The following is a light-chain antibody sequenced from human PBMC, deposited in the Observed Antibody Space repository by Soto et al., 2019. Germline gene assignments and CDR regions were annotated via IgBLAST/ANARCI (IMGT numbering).Light chain of an antibody. Sequence: DIQMTQSPSSLSASAGDRVTITCRASQGVRSSLDWYQQKPGKAPKRLIYKISSLQSGVPSRFSGSGSGTEFTLTISSLQPEDFATYYCLQHNSYPFTFGPGTKVDIK. CDR1: QGVRSS. V-gene: IGKV1-17*01. CDR2: KIS. J-gene: IGKJ3*01. CDR3: LQHNSYPFT.